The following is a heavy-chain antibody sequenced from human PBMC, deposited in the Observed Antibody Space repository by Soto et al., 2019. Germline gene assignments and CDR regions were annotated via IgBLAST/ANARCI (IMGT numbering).Heavy chain of an antibody. J-gene: IGHJ6*02. CDR3: ARQRSGALDV. V-gene: IGHV5-51*01. D-gene: IGHD3-10*01. CDR1: GYSFTSYW. Sequence: PGESLKLSCKGSGYSFTSYWIGWVRQMPGKGLEWMGIIYPGDSDTRYSLSFEGQVTISADKSISTAWLQWSSLKASDTAMYYCARQRSGALDVWGQGTTVTVSS. CDR2: IYPGDSDT.